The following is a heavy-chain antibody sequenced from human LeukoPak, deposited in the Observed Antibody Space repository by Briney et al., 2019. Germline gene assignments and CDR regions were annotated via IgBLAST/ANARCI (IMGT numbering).Heavy chain of an antibody. CDR1: GFTFDDYT. Sequence: GGSLRLSCAASGFTFDDYTMHWVRQAPGKGLEWVSLISWDGGSTYYADSVKGRFTISRDNSKNTLYLQMNSLRAEDTAVYYCAKQFLSDAFDIWGQGTMVTVSS. CDR2: ISWDGGST. V-gene: IGHV3-43*01. D-gene: IGHD2-21*01. J-gene: IGHJ3*02. CDR3: AKQFLSDAFDI.